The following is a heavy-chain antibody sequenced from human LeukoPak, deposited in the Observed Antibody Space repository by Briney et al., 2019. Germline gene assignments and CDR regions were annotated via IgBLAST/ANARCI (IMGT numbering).Heavy chain of an antibody. J-gene: IGHJ6*03. CDR3: ARVNYYYYYYMDV. Sequence: GASVKVSCKASGGTFSSYAISWVRQAPGQGLEWMGGIIPIFGTANHAQKFQGRVTITADESTSTAYMELSSLRSEDTAVYYCARVNYYYYYYMDVWGKGTTVTISS. CDR1: GGTFSSYA. CDR2: IIPIFGTA. V-gene: IGHV1-69*13.